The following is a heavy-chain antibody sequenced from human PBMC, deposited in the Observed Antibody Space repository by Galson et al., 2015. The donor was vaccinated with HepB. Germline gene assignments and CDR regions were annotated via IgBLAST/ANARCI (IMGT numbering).Heavy chain of an antibody. J-gene: IGHJ4*02. V-gene: IGHV3-30-3*01. CDR3: ARIAVAKDTDY. Sequence: SLRLSCAASGFTFSSYAMHWVRQAPGKGLEWVAVISYDGSNKYYADSVKGRFTISRDNSKNTLYLQMNSLRAEDTAVYYCARIAVAKDTDYWGQGTLVTVSS. CDR2: ISYDGSNK. CDR1: GFTFSSYA. D-gene: IGHD6-19*01.